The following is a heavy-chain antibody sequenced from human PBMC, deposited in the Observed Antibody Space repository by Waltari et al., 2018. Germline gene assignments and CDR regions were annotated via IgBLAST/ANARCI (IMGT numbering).Heavy chain of an antibody. V-gene: IGHV4-59*08. J-gene: IGHJ4*02. CDR1: GGSINNYF. D-gene: IGHD1-20*01. CDR3: ARWDSPGRYFGD. CDR2: IRHTGIT. Sequence: QVQLQESGQGLVKPSETMSLTCSVTGGSINNYFWNWIRQSHGKGLQWLGYIRHTGITKSNPSLKGRVTMAVDTSKGQFALRLTSVSATDSAVYFCARWDSPGRYFGDWGQGTPVTVSS.